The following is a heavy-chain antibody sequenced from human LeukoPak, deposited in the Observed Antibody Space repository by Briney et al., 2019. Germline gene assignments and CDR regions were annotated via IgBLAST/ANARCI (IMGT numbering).Heavy chain of an antibody. J-gene: IGHJ4*02. D-gene: IGHD3-22*01. CDR2: INHSGST. CDR1: GGSFSGYY. Sequence: SETLSFTCAVYGGSFSGYYWSWIRQPPGKGLEWIGEINHSGSTNYNPSLKSRVTISVDTSKNQFSLKLSSVTAADMAVYYCARGHYYDSSGYIISLGYFDYWGQGTLVTVSS. V-gene: IGHV4-34*01. CDR3: ARGHYYDSSGYIISLGYFDY.